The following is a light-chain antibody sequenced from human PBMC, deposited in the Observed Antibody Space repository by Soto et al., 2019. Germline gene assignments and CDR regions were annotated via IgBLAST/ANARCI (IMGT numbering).Light chain of an antibody. V-gene: IGKV1-27*01. Sequence: IPMTPSPPSLSTSVGNRVTITCRASQGISNYLAWYQQKPGKVPKLLIYAASTLQSGVPSRFSGSGSGTDFTLTISSLQPEDVATYYCQQSYTVPINFGQGTRWRL. CDR3: QQSYTVPIN. CDR1: QGISNY. CDR2: AAS. J-gene: IGKJ5*01.